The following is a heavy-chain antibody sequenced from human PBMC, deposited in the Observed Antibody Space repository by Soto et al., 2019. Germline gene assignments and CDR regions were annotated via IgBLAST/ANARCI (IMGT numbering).Heavy chain of an antibody. CDR1: GFTFSSYA. CDR3: AKGSLGYCSSTNCYYFDY. Sequence: GGSLRLSCAASGFTFSSYAMNWVRQAPGKRLEWVSAVTHSGGNTYYADSVKGRFAISRDNSKNTLYLQMDSLRAEDTAVYYCAKGSLGYCSSTNCYYFDYWGQGTPVTVSS. CDR2: VTHSGGNT. J-gene: IGHJ4*02. D-gene: IGHD2-2*01. V-gene: IGHV3-23*01.